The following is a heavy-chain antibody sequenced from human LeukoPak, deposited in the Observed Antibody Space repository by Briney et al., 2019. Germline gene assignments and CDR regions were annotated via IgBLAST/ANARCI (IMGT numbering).Heavy chain of an antibody. Sequence: GGSLRLSCAASGFTVSSNYMSWVRQAPGKGLEWVSDIYSGGSTYYADSVKGRFTISRDNAKNSLYLQMNSLRAEDTALYYCAKLHGQLRYFDWFEEGDAFDIWGQGTMVTVSS. CDR3: AKLHGQLRYFDWFEEGDAFDI. CDR2: IYSGGST. V-gene: IGHV3-66*04. D-gene: IGHD3-9*01. J-gene: IGHJ3*02. CDR1: GFTVSSNY.